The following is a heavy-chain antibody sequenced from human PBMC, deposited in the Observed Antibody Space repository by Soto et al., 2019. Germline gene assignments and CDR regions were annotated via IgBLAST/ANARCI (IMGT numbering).Heavy chain of an antibody. CDR3: VRGASYHFDN. CDR1: GFTFSGYY. J-gene: IGHJ4*02. Sequence: QVQLVESGGGLVKPGGSLRLSCAASGFTFSGYYMSWIRQAPGKGLECISYISSSGDRTKYADSVKGRFTISRDNAKKSRYLQMKSLRGEDTAVYYCVRGASYHFDNWGQGTLVTVSS. V-gene: IGHV3-11*05. CDR2: ISSSGDRT. D-gene: IGHD1-26*01.